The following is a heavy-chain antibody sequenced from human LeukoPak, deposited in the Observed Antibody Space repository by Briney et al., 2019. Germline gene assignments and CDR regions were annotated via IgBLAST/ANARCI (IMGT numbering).Heavy chain of an antibody. CDR2: IYKVGNT. D-gene: IGHD1-26*01. Sequence: GGSLRLSCAASGFTVSNNYMSWVRQAPGYGLEWVSVIYKVGNTFYADFVKGRFTISRDNSKNTLYLQMNSLRAEDTALYYCARGLVVGGTGVWAFDIWGQGTMVTVSS. J-gene: IGHJ3*02. V-gene: IGHV3-66*01. CDR1: GFTVSNNY. CDR3: ARGLVVGGTGVWAFDI.